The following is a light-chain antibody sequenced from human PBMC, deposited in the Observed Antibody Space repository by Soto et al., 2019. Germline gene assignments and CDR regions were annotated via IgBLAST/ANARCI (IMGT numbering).Light chain of an antibody. CDR3: QQSYSTPLT. V-gene: IGKV1-39*01. J-gene: IGKJ4*01. CDR2: AAS. CDR1: QSISSY. Sequence: DIRMTQSPSSLSASVGYRVTITCRASQSISSYLNWYQQKPGKAPKLLIYAASSLQSGVPSRFSGSGSGTDFTLTISSLQPEDFATYYCQQSYSTPLTFGGGTTGDIK.